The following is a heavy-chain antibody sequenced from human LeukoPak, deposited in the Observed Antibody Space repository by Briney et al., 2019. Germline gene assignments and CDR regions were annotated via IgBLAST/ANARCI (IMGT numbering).Heavy chain of an antibody. CDR3: AREAAAGGDGYKPFDY. CDR1: GYTFTCYY. CDR2: INPNSGDT. D-gene: IGHD5-24*01. V-gene: IGHV1-2*02. J-gene: IGHJ4*02. Sequence: ASVKVSCKASGYTFTCYYMHWVRQAAGQGLEWMGWINPNSGDTNYAQKFQGRVTMTRDTSISTAYMELSRLRSDDTAVYYCAREAAAGGDGYKPFDYWGQGTLVTVSS.